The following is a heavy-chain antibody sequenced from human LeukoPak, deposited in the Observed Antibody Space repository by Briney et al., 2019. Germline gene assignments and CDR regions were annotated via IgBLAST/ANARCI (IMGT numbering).Heavy chain of an antibody. J-gene: IGHJ4*02. Sequence: SETLSLTCAVCGGSFSGYYWSWIRQPPGKGLEWIGEINHSGSTNYNPSLKSRVTISVDTSKNQFSLKLSSVTAADTAVYYCARLLRDTAMLYFDYWGQGTLVTVSS. CDR3: ARLLRDTAMLYFDY. CDR1: GGSFSGYY. CDR2: INHSGST. D-gene: IGHD5-18*01. V-gene: IGHV4-34*01.